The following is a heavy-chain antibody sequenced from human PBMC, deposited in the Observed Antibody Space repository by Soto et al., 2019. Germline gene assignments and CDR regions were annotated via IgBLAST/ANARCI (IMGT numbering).Heavy chain of an antibody. CDR3: LEYLTEMDV. CDR2: IMSNADGGTA. J-gene: IGHJ6*02. Sequence: EVQLVESGGGLVKPGGSLRLSCAASGFNISNAWMNWVRQAPGKGLEWVGRIMSNADGGTAAYAAPVEGRFTISRDDSKHTLYLQMNSLKTEDTGVYDCLEYLTEMDVWGQGTTVTVSS. CDR1: GFNISNAW. D-gene: IGHD3-3*01. V-gene: IGHV3-15*07.